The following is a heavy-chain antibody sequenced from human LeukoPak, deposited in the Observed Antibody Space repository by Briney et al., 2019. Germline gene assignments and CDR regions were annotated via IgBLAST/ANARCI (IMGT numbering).Heavy chain of an antibody. CDR1: GFTFSSYW. V-gene: IGHV3-7*01. CDR3: ARSTYYDFWSGYYEWAFDI. CDR2: IKQDGSEK. J-gene: IGHJ3*02. D-gene: IGHD3-3*01. Sequence: GGSLRLSCAASGFTFSSYWLSWVRQAPGKGLEWVANIKQDGSEKYYVDSVKGRFTISRDNAKNSLYLQMNSLRAEDTAVYYCARSTYYDFWSGYYEWAFDIWGQGTMVTVSS.